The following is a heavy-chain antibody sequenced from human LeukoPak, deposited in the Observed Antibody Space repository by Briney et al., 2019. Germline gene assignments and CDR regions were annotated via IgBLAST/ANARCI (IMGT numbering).Heavy chain of an antibody. CDR2: ISHSGST. V-gene: IGHV4-4*02. Sequence: SGTLSLTCAVSGGSISISNSNWWSWVRQPPGKGLEWIEEISHSGSTNYNPSLKSRVTISVDKSKNQFSLKLSSVTAADTAVYYCARDLHGGNSFTSDWYFDLWGRGTLVTVSS. J-gene: IGHJ2*01. D-gene: IGHD4-23*01. CDR3: ARDLHGGNSFTSDWYFDL. CDR1: GGSISISNSNW.